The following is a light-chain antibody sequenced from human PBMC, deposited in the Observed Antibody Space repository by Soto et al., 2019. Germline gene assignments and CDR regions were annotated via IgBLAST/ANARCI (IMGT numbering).Light chain of an antibody. V-gene: IGLV2-8*01. CDR1: SGDIGAYNY. CDR2: EGS. CDR3: SSYAGSNDRWV. J-gene: IGLJ3*02. Sequence: QSALTQPPSASGSPGQSVTISCTGTSGDIGAYNYVSWYQQHPGKAPKLMIHEGSNRPSGVPDRFPGSKSGNTASLTVSGLHAEYEADYYCSSYAGSNDRWVFGGGTKLTVL.